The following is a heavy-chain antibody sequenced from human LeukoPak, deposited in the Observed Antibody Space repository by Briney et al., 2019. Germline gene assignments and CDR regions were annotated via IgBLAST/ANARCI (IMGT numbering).Heavy chain of an antibody. D-gene: IGHD2-15*01. J-gene: IGHJ4*02. CDR2: MNPKSGNT. CDR1: GYTFTGYD. Sequence: GASVKVSCKASGYTFTGYDINWVRQATGQGLEWMGWMNPKSGNTGFAQKFQGRVTMTRDTSISTAYMELSRLRSDDTAVYYCARARIPNCSGGSCYLYYFDYWGQGTLVTVSS. V-gene: IGHV1-8*01. CDR3: ARARIPNCSGGSCYLYYFDY.